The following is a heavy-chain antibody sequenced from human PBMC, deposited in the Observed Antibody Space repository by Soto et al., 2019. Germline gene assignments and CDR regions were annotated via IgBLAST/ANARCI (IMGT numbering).Heavy chain of an antibody. CDR3: ARATRSYQPLWSLSYYYYGMDV. Sequence: SETLSLTCTVSGGSISSYYWSWIRQPPGKGLEWIGYIYYSGSTNYNPSLKSRVTISVDTSKNQFSLKLSSVTAADTAVYYCARATRSYQPLWSLSYYYYGMDVWGQGTTVTVSS. D-gene: IGHD2-2*01. CDR1: GGSISSYY. CDR2: IYYSGST. J-gene: IGHJ6*02. V-gene: IGHV4-59*01.